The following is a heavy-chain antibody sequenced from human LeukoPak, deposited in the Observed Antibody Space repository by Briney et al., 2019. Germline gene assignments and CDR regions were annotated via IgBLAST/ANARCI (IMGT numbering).Heavy chain of an antibody. D-gene: IGHD2-2*01. Sequence: PGGSLRLSCAASGFTFSSHWMYWVRQAPGKGLEWVANTQPDGGSTYYVDSVKGRFTISRDNAKNSLYLQMNSLRAEDTAMYYCTRIIVEVPGVSDYCDYWGQGTLVTVSS. CDR1: GFTFSSHW. CDR2: TQPDGGST. J-gene: IGHJ4*02. CDR3: TRIIVEVPGVSDYCDY. V-gene: IGHV3-7*05.